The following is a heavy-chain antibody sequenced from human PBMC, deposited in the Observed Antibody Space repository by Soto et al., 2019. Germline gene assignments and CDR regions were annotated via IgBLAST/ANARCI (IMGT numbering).Heavy chain of an antibody. CDR3: ARDLGYFASDGYFDY. V-gene: IGHV3-23*01. CDR2: ITRTDST. D-gene: IGHD3-22*01. CDR1: GFTFSNYA. J-gene: IGHJ4*02. Sequence: SGGSLRLSCTASGFTFSNYAMSWVRQAPGKGLEWVSAITRTDSTYYADSVKGRFTISRDNAKNSLYLQMNSLRAEDTAVYYCARDLGYFASDGYFDYWGQGALVTVSS.